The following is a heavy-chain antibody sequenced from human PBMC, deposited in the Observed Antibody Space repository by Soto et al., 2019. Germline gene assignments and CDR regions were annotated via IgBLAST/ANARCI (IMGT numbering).Heavy chain of an antibody. CDR2: ISYDGGNK. J-gene: IGHJ4*02. Sequence: QVQLVASGGGVVQPGRSLRLSCAASGFTFSSYAMHWVRQAPGKGLEWVAVISYDGGNKYYADSVKGRFTISRDNSKNTLYLQMNSLRAEDTAVYYCASAGLRDITRPWWLFDYWGQGSLVTVSS. D-gene: IGHD1-20*01. CDR1: GFTFSSYA. CDR3: ASAGLRDITRPWWLFDY. V-gene: IGHV3-30-3*01.